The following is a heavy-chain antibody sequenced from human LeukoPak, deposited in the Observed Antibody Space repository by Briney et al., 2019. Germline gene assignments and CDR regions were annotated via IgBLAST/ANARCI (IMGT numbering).Heavy chain of an antibody. Sequence: PVASVKVSCKASGYTFSDYGIHWVRQAPGQSLEWMGWLNAGNGNTRYSQKFQDRVTITRDTSASTAYMELSSLRSEDTAVYYCARSIVVPAAMNWYFDLWGRGTLVTVSS. J-gene: IGHJ2*01. V-gene: IGHV1-3*01. D-gene: IGHD2-2*01. CDR2: LNAGNGNT. CDR1: GYTFSDYG. CDR3: ARSIVVPAAMNWYFDL.